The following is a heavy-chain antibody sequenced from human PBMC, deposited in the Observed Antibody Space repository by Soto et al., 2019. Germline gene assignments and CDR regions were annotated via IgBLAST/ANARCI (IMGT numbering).Heavy chain of an antibody. CDR3: AREQWLVRRNDPFDI. D-gene: IGHD6-19*01. V-gene: IGHV1-46*01. Sequence: QVQLVQSGAEVKKPGASVKVSCKASGYTFINYYMHWVRQAPGQGLEWMGIINPNGGSTTYAQKFQGRVTLTRDTSTNTVNMELSSLRSEDTAVYYCAREQWLVRRNDPFDIWGQGTMVTVSS. J-gene: IGHJ3*02. CDR2: INPNGGST. CDR1: GYTFINYY.